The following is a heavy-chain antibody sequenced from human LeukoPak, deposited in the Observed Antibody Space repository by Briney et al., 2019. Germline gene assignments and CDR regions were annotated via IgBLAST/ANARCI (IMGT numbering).Heavy chain of an antibody. CDR3: ARGSYGPTTFDY. V-gene: IGHV3-48*03. CDR2: ISSSGSTI. Sequence: GGSLRLSCAAPGFAFSNQAMGWVRQAPGKGLEWVSYISSSGSTIYYADSVKGRFTISRDNAKNSLYLQMNSLRAEDTAVYYCARGSYGPTTFDYWGQGTLVTVSS. CDR1: GFAFSNQA. J-gene: IGHJ4*02. D-gene: IGHD5-18*01.